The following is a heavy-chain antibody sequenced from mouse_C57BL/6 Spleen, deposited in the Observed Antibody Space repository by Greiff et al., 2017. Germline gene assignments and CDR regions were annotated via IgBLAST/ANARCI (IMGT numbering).Heavy chain of an antibody. V-gene: IGHV1-18*01. CDR3: DNGDYDVYWYFDV. D-gene: IGHD2-13*01. CDR1: GYSFTDSN. J-gene: IGHJ1*03. Sequence: EVQLQQSGPELVKPAASVKIPCKASGYSFTDSNMDWVKQSHGKSLEWIRDINPNNGGTTYNQKFKGKATLTVNKSSSTTYMVLHTLTSEDTAVYYCDNGDYDVYWYFDVWGKGTTVTVSS. CDR2: INPNNGGT.